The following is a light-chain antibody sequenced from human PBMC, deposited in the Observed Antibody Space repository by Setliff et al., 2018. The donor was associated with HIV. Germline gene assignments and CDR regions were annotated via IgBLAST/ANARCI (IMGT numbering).Light chain of an antibody. CDR1: NIGSKS. CDR2: YDS. Sequence: SYELTQPPSVSVAPGKTARITCGGDNIGSKSVPWYQQKPGQAPVLVIYYDSDRPSGIPERFSGSNSGNTATLTISRVEAGDEADYYCQVWDSSSDHHVFGTGTKV. V-gene: IGLV3-21*04. CDR3: QVWDSSSDHHV. J-gene: IGLJ1*01.